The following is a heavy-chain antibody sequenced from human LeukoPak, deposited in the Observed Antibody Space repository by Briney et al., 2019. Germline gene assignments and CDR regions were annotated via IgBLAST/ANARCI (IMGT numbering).Heavy chain of an antibody. V-gene: IGHV3-33*01. Sequence: GGSLRLSCAAWGFTFSSYGMHWVRQAGGKGLAWVAVIWYDGSNKYYADSVKGRFTISRDNSKNTQYLQMNSLRAEDTAVYYCARDPCGGDCYAFDIWGQGTMVTVSS. CDR2: IWYDGSNK. J-gene: IGHJ3*02. D-gene: IGHD2-21*02. CDR1: GFTFSSYG. CDR3: ARDPCGGDCYAFDI.